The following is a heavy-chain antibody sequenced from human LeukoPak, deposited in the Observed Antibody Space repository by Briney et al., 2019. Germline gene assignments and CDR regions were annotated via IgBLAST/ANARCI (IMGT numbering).Heavy chain of an antibody. V-gene: IGHV4-39*01. CDR2: IYYSGST. CDR3: ARHLVRGVIILPFDY. D-gene: IGHD3-10*01. Sequence: PSETLSLTCTVAGGSISSSSYYWGWLRQPPGKGLEWIGSIYYSGSTYYNPSLKSRVTISVDTSKNQFSLKLSSVTAADTAVYYYARHLVRGVIILPFDYWGQGTLVTVSS. J-gene: IGHJ4*02. CDR1: GGSISSSSYY.